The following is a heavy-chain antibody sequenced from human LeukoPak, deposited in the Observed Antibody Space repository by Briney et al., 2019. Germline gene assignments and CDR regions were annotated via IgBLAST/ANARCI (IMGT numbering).Heavy chain of an antibody. D-gene: IGHD3-3*01. CDR1: GFTFKFSS. V-gene: IGHV3-48*01. CDR2: ISTNTTTI. Sequence: GGSLRLSCAPSGFTFKFSSTNWVRQAPGRGLGWVSYISTNTTTIYYADSVEGRFTISRNHAKNLIYQQIDSLRAEDPAVYYCARGGEWRYMDVWGKGAAVTVSS. J-gene: IGHJ6*03. CDR3: ARGGEWRYMDV.